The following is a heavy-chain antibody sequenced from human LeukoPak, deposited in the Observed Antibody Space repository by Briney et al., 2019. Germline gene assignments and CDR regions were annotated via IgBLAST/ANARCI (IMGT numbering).Heavy chain of an antibody. CDR1: GFTLSTYS. V-gene: IGHV3-21*01. J-gene: IGHJ6*03. CDR3: ARDPYSGTYSDYYYYYMDV. CDR2: IPVTGSYI. Sequence: SGGSLRLSCAASGFTLSTYSLNWVPQAPGRGRGGAPSIPVTGSYIYYADSVKGRFTISRDNAKNSLFLQLNSLRAEDTAVYYCARDPYSGTYSDYYYYYMDVWGKGTTVTVSS. D-gene: IGHD1-26*01.